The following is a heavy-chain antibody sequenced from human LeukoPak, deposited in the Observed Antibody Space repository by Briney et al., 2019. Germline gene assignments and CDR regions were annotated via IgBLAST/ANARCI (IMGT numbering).Heavy chain of an antibody. CDR3: VQDGYSYGCGIFDI. CDR2: IYWNDDK. CDR1: GFSLTTSGVG. V-gene: IGHV2-5*01. D-gene: IGHD5-12*01. J-gene: IGHJ3*02. Sequence: YGPTLVNPTQTLTLTCAFSGFSLTTSGVGVAWIRQPPRKALGWLALIYWNDDKRYRPSLKSRLTITKDTSKNQVVLTMTNMDPVDTATYFCVQDGYSYGCGIFDIWGQGTMVTVSS.